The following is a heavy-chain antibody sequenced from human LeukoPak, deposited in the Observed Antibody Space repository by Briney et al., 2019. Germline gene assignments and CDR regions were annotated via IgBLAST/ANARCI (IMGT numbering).Heavy chain of an antibody. J-gene: IGHJ6*02. CDR1: GYTFTGYY. D-gene: IGHD4-23*01. V-gene: IGHV1-2*02. CDR3: ARDPVVTEYYYYGMDV. Sequence: GASVKVSCKASGYTFTGYYMHWVRQAPGHGLEWMGWINPNSGGTNYAQKFQGRVTMTRDTSISTAYVELSRLRSDDTAVNYCARDPVVTEYYYYGMDVWGQGTTVTVSS. CDR2: INPNSGGT.